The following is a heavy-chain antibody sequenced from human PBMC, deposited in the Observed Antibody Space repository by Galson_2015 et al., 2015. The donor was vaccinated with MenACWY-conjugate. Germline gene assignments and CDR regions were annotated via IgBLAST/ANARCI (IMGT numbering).Heavy chain of an antibody. J-gene: IGHJ6*03. Sequence: SLRLSCAASGFTVSSNYMSWVRQAPGKGLEWVSVIYSGGSTYYADSVKGRFTISRHNSKNTLYLQMNSLRAEDTAVYYCTTALSVEPPFIYYMDVWGKGTTVTVSS. V-gene: IGHV3-53*04. CDR3: TTALSVEPPFIYYMDV. CDR2: IYSGGST. D-gene: IGHD1-14*01. CDR1: GFTVSSNY.